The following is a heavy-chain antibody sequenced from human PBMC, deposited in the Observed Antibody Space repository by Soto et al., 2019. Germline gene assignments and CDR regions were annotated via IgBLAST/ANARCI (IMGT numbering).Heavy chain of an antibody. D-gene: IGHD4-17*01. CDR2: IYSGGST. Sequence: EVQLVESGGGLVQPGGSLRLSCAASGFTVSSNYMSWVRQAPGKGLEWVSVIYSGGSTYYADSVKGRFTISRHNSKNTMYLQMNSLRAEDTAVYYWARGGGVEYGDYGHDAFDSWGQGTMVTVSS. CDR1: GFTVSSNY. CDR3: ARGGGVEYGDYGHDAFDS. V-gene: IGHV3-53*04. J-gene: IGHJ3*02.